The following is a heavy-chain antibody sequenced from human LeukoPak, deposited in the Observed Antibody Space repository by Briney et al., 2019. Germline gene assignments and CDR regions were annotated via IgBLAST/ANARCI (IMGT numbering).Heavy chain of an antibody. CDR2: IYYSGST. CDR3: AREVSARDGSLGRPFDY. CDR1: GGSISSGGYY. D-gene: IGHD5-24*01. V-gene: IGHV4-61*08. Sequence: SETLSLTCTVSGGSISSGGYYWSWIRQHPGKGLEWIGYIYYSGSTNYNASLKSRVTMSVDTSKNQFSLKLSSVTAADTAVYYCAREVSARDGSLGRPFDYWGQGTLVTVSS. J-gene: IGHJ4*02.